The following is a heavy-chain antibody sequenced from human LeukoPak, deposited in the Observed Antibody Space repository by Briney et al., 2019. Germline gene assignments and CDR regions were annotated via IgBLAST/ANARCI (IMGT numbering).Heavy chain of an antibody. V-gene: IGHV1-18*01. Sequence: ASVKVSCTASGGTFSSYDISGVRQAPGQGREWMGWISAYNGNINYAQNFQGRVTMTTDTSTSTAYMELRSLRSDDTAVYYCARGRYCSSTSCSPSFYFDFWGQGTLVTVSS. CDR1: GGTFSSYD. D-gene: IGHD2-2*01. CDR2: ISAYNGNI. CDR3: ARGRYCSSTSCSPSFYFDF. J-gene: IGHJ4*02.